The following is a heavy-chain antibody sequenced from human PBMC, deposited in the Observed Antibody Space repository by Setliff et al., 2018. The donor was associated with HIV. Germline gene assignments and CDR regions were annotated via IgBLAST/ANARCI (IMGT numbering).Heavy chain of an antibody. D-gene: IGHD2-15*01. CDR2: LHYTGTT. J-gene: IGHJ3*02. CDR1: GASINSGSHN. CDR3: ARRIQLRDSSGRSCWTFDI. Sequence: TLSLTCTVSGASINSGSHNWGWIRQPPGKGLEWIATLHYTGTTYYNPSLKSRVTISTDTSKNQFSLKLSSVTAADTAVYYCARRIQLRDSSGRSCWTFDIWGQGPMVTVSS. V-gene: IGHV4-39*01.